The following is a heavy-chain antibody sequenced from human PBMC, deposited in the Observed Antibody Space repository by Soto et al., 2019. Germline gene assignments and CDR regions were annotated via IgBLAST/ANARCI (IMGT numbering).Heavy chain of an antibody. CDR3: ARDGRNGIDY. Sequence: EVQLVESGGGLVQPGGSLRLSCAASGFTFSNYWMHWVRQAPGKGLVWVSRINSDGSSTSYADSVKGRFTISRDNAKNTLYLHMDNGRAEDTAGYYCARDGRNGIDYWGQGTLVTVSS. V-gene: IGHV3-74*01. J-gene: IGHJ4*02. D-gene: IGHD1-1*01. CDR2: INSDGSST. CDR1: GFTFSNYW.